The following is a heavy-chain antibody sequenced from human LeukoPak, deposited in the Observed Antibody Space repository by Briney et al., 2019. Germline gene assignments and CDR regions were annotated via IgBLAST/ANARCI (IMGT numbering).Heavy chain of an antibody. J-gene: IGHJ4*02. CDR3: ARARVTMIVVADLRI. CDR2: INPNSGGT. D-gene: IGHD3-22*01. V-gene: IGHV1-2*02. Sequence: ASVKVSCKASGYTFTGYYMHWVRQAPGQGLEWMGWINPNSGGTNYAQKFQGRVTMTRDTSISTAYMELSRLRSDDTAVYYCARARVTMIVVADLRIWGQGTLATVSS. CDR1: GYTFTGYY.